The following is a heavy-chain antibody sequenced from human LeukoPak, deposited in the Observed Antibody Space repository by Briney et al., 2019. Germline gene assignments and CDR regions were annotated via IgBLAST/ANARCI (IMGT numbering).Heavy chain of an antibody. CDR3: ARHRGSWPPGYYYMDV. D-gene: IGHD6-13*01. CDR1: GYTFANYW. CDR2: IYPGDSDT. J-gene: IGHJ6*03. V-gene: IGHV5-51*01. Sequence: GESLKISCTASGYTFANYWIGWVRQMPGKGLEWMGIIYPGDSDTRYSPSFQGQVTISADKSISTAYLQWSSLKASDTAMYYCARHRGSWPPGYYYMDVWGKGTTVTISS.